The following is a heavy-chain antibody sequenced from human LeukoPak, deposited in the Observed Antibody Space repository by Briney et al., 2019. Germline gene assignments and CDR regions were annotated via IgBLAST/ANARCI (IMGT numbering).Heavy chain of an antibody. CDR2: IIPIFGTA. D-gene: IGHD1/OR15-1a*01. Sequence: GASVKVSCKASGGTFSSYASSWVRQAPGQGLEWMGGIIPIFGTANYAQKFQGRVTITADESTSTAYMELSSLRSEDTAVYYCASSTTFYYGMDVWGQGTTVTVSS. V-gene: IGHV1-69*13. CDR3: ASSTTFYYGMDV. J-gene: IGHJ6*02. CDR1: GGTFSSYA.